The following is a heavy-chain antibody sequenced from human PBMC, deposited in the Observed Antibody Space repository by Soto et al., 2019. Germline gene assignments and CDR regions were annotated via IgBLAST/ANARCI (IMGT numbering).Heavy chain of an antibody. V-gene: IGHV1-8*01. CDR1: GYSSTSYD. CDR3: ARERTRGFDP. CDR2: MNPNSGNT. J-gene: IGHJ5*02. Sequence: QVQLVQCGAEVKKPGASVKVSCKASGYSSTSYDINWVRQATGQGLEWMGWMNPNSGNTAYAQKFQGRVTMTRNTSISTAYMELSSLRSEDTAVYHCARERTRGFDPWGQGTLVTVSS.